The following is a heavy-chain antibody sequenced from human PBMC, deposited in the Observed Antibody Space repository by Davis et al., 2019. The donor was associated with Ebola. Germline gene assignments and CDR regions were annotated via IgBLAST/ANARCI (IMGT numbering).Heavy chain of an antibody. CDR1: GYTFTSYA. V-gene: IGHV1-3*01. Sequence: AASVKVSCKASGYTFTSYAMHWVRQAPGQRLEWMGWINAGNGNTKYSQKFQGRVTITRDTSASTAYVELSSLRSEDTAVYYCARRDSSSLFDYWGQGTLVTVSS. D-gene: IGHD6-6*01. J-gene: IGHJ4*02. CDR3: ARRDSSSLFDY. CDR2: INAGNGNT.